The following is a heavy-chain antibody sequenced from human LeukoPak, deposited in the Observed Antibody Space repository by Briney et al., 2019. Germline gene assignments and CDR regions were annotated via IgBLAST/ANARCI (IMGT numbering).Heavy chain of an antibody. V-gene: IGHV1-69*13. CDR2: IIPIFGTA. Sequence: SVKVSCKASGYTFIGYFMSWVRQAPGQGLEWMGGIIPIFGTANYAQKFQGRVTITADESTSTAYMELSSLRSEDTAVYYCARLYCTNGVSSRDCGMDVWGQGTTVTVSS. CDR1: GYTFIGYF. J-gene: IGHJ6*02. D-gene: IGHD2-8*01. CDR3: ARLYCTNGVSSRDCGMDV.